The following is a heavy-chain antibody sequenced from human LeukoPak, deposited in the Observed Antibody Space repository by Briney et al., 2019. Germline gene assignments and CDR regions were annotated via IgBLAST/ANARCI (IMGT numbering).Heavy chain of an antibody. V-gene: IGHV4-39*01. D-gene: IGHD6-6*01. CDR1: GGSISSSSYY. J-gene: IGHJ5*02. CDR3: ARHTARPSNWFDP. Sequence: SETLSLTCTVSGGSISSSSYYWGWIRQPPGKGLEWIGSIYYSGSTYYNPSLKSRVTISVDTSKNQFSLKLSSVTAADTAVYYCARHTARPSNWFDPWGQGTLVTVSS. CDR2: IYYSGST.